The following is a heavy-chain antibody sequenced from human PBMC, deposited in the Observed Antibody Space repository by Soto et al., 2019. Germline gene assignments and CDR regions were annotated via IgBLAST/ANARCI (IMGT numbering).Heavy chain of an antibody. CDR2: IYPGDSDT. V-gene: IGHV5-51*01. J-gene: IGHJ4*02. D-gene: IGHD3-16*01. CDR1: GYTFRSHW. Sequence: GESLKISCQGSGYTFRSHWIGWVRQMPGKGLEWMGIIYPGDSDTRYSPSFEGQVTISADMSINTTYVQWGSLKTSDTAIYYCARNADGGYYFDFWGQGTLVTVSS. CDR3: ARNADGGYYFDF.